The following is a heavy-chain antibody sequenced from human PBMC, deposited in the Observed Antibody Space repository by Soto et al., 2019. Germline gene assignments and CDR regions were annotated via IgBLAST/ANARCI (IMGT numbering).Heavy chain of an antibody. CDR2: IIYDGSKK. D-gene: IGHD3-10*01. CDR3: ARANYGDYWDY. J-gene: IGHJ4*02. CDR1: GFTFNGYA. V-gene: IGHV3-30-3*01. Sequence: QVQLEESGGGVVQPGRSLRLSCATSGFTFNGYALHWVRQAPGKGLEWVALIIYDGSKKYYADSVKGRFTISRDNSKNTLFLEMNSLRAEDTAVYHCARANYGDYWDYWGQGTLVTVSS.